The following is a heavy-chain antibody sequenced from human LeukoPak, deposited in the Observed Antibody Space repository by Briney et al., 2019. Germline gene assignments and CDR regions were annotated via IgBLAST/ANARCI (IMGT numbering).Heavy chain of an antibody. J-gene: IGHJ5*02. D-gene: IGHD2-21*02. CDR1: GGSISSSNW. V-gene: IGHV4-4*02. CDR3: ASIVVVTATINWFDP. CDR2: IYHSGST. Sequence: PSETLSLTCAVSGGSISSSNWWSWVRQPPGKGLEWIGEIYHSGSTNYNPSLKSRVTISVDKSKNQFSLKLGPVTAADTAVYYCASIVVVTATINWFDPWGQGTLVTVSS.